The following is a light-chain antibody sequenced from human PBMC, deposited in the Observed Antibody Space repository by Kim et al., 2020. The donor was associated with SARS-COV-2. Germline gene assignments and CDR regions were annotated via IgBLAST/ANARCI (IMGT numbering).Light chain of an antibody. Sequence: ASVGDRDTITCRASQDISNYLAWFQQKPGKVPKRLIYAASNLLSGVPSRCSGSGSGTEFTLTISSLQPEDFATYYCLRHNTYLLIFGGGTKVDIK. CDR3: LRHNTYLLI. CDR1: QDISNY. J-gene: IGKJ4*01. CDR2: AAS. V-gene: IGKV1-17*03.